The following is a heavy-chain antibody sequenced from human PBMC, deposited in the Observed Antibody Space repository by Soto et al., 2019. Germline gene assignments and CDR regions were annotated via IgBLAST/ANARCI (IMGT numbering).Heavy chain of an antibody. CDR1: GDSISSYY. J-gene: IGHJ4*02. D-gene: IGHD3-3*01. CDR3: ARSDFGKHYFDY. Sequence: SETLSLTCTVSGDSISSYYWSWIRQPPGKGLEWIGYIYYSGSTNYNPSLKSRVTISVDTSKNQFSLKLSSVTAADTAVYYCARSDFGKHYFDYWGQGTLVTVSS. CDR2: IYYSGST. V-gene: IGHV4-59*08.